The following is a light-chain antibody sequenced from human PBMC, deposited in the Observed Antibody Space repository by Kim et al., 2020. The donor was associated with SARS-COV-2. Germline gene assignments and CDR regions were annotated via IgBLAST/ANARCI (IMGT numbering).Light chain of an antibody. CDR2: DNN. J-gene: IGLJ1*01. V-gene: IGLV1-51*01. Sequence: QSVLTQPPSVSAAPGQTVTISCSGSSSNIGSNRLSWYQHLPGTAPKLLIYDNNKRPSGIPDRFSGSKSGTSATLGITGLQTGDEADYYCGTWDTSLRGVFGTGTKVTVL. CDR3: GTWDTSLRGV. CDR1: SSNIGSNR.